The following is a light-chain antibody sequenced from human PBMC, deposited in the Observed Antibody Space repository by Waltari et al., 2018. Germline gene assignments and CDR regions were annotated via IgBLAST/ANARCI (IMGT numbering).Light chain of an antibody. V-gene: IGKV3-20*01. J-gene: IGKJ1*01. CDR3: QHYVRLPAT. CDR1: QSVSRS. CDR2: AAS. Sequence: EIVLTPSPGTLSLSPRERVTLSCRASQSVSRSLAWYQQKPGQAPRLLIYAASSRATGIPGRVSGSGSGTDFSLTISRLEPEDFAVYYCQHYVRLPATFGQGTKVEI.